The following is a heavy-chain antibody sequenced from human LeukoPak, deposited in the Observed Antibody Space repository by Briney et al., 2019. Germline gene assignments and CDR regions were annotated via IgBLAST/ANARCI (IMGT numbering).Heavy chain of an antibody. CDR3: AREYDSSGYYRKTIDY. V-gene: IGHV3-30-3*01. J-gene: IGHJ4*02. D-gene: IGHD3-22*01. Sequence: GGSLRLSCAASGFTVSSNYMSWVRQAPGKGLEWVAVISYDGSNKYYADSVKGRFTISRDNSKNTLYLQMNSLRAEDTAVYYCAREYDSSGYYRKTIDYWGQGTLVTVSS. CDR1: GFTVSSNY. CDR2: ISYDGSNK.